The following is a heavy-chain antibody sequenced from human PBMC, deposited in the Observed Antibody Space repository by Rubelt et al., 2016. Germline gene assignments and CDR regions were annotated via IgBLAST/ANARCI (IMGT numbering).Heavy chain of an antibody. CDR3: AREFLGPPFGEVFRGWFDP. D-gene: IGHD3-10*01. J-gene: IGHJ5*02. V-gene: IGHV1-69*01. Sequence: GGIIPIFGTANYAQKFQGRVTITADESTSPAYMELSSLRSEDTAVYYCAREFLGPPFGEVFRGWFDPWGQGTLVTVSS. CDR2: IIPIFGTA.